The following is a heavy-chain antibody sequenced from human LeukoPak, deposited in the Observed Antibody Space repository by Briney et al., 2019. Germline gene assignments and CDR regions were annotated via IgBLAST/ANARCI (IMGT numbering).Heavy chain of an antibody. D-gene: IGHD5-18*01. CDR2: IYYSGST. CDR3: ARHGDSYGRPYYFDY. V-gene: IGHV4-59*08. J-gene: IGHJ4*02. Sequence: SETLSLTCTVSGGSISSYYWSWIRQPPGKGLEWIWYIYYSGSTNYNPSLKSRVTISVDTSKNQFSLKLSSVTAADTAVYYCARHGDSYGRPYYFDYWGQGTLVTVSS. CDR1: GGSISSYY.